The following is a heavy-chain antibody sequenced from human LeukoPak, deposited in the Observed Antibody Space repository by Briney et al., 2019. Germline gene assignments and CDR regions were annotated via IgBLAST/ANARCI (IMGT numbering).Heavy chain of an antibody. V-gene: IGHV3-11*01. J-gene: IGHJ6*02. D-gene: IGHD1-26*01. CDR1: GFTFSDYY. Sequence: GGSLRLSCAASGFTFSDYYMSWIRQAPGKGLEWVSYISSSGSTIYYADSVKGRFTISRDNAKNSLYLQMNSLRAEDTAVYYCARALMGPTAAGDYSYYYGRDVWGQGTTVTVSS. CDR2: ISSSGSTI. CDR3: ARALMGPTAAGDYSYYYGRDV.